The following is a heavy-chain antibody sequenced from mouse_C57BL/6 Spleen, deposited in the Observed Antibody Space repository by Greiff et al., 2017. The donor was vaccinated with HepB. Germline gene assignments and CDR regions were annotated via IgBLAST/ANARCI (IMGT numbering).Heavy chain of an antibody. CDR2: IHPNSGST. CDR1: GYTFTSYW. D-gene: IGHD2-2*01. Sequence: QVQLQQSGAELARPGASVKLSCKASGYTFTSYWMHWVKQRPGQGLEWIGMIHPNSGSTNYNEKFKSKATLTVDKSSSTAYMQLSSLTSEDSAVYYCARHGYDPYYFDYWGQGTTLTVSS. J-gene: IGHJ2*01. V-gene: IGHV1-64*01. CDR3: ARHGYDPYYFDY.